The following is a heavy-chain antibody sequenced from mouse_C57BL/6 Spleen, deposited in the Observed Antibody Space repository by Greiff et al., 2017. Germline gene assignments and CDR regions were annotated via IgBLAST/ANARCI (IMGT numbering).Heavy chain of an antibody. V-gene: IGHV3-6*01. CDR3: AGRYGYGWYFDV. CDR2: ISYDGSN. J-gene: IGHJ1*03. Sequence: DVQLQESGPGLVKPSQSLSLTCSVTGYSITSGYYWNWIRQFPGNKLEWMGYISYDGSNNYNPSLKNRISITRDTSKNQFFLKLNSVTTEDTATYYCAGRYGYGWYFDVWGTGTTVTVSS. CDR1: GYSITSGYY. D-gene: IGHD2-2*01.